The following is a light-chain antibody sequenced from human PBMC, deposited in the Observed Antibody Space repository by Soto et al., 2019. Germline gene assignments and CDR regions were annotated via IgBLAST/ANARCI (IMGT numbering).Light chain of an antibody. V-gene: IGKV1D-12*01. CDR1: QGIRSW. CDR2: DAS. CDR3: QQANSFPIT. Sequence: DFQMTQSPSSVSASVGDRVTITCRASQGIRSWLAWYQQKPGKAPKLLIYDASSLQSGVPSRFSGSGSGTDFTLTISSLQPEDFATYYCQQANSFPITFGQGTRLEIK. J-gene: IGKJ5*01.